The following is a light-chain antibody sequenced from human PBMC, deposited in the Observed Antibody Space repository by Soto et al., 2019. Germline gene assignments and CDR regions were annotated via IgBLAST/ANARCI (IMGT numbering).Light chain of an antibody. CDR1: QTIRRW. J-gene: IGKJ1*01. CDR2: DVS. Sequence: DIQLTQSPTTLSASVGDRVNLTCQASQTIRRWLAWYQQKPGKAPKLLIRDVSSLESGVSSRFSGSASGTEFIITISSLQPDDCATYYCQQYNTYSGALGQGSQVDIK. V-gene: IGKV1-5*01. CDR3: QQYNTYSGA.